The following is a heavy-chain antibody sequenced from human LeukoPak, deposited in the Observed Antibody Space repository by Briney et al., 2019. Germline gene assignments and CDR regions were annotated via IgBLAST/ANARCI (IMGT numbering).Heavy chain of an antibody. J-gene: IGHJ5*02. V-gene: IGHV7-4-1*02. CDR1: GYTFTSYA. CDR3: ARAPHCSSTSCRYGYWFDP. D-gene: IGHD2-2*01. Sequence: ASVKVSCKASGYTFTSYAMNWVRQAPGQGLEWMGWINTNTGNPTYAQGFTGRFVFSLDTSVSTAYLQISSLKAEDTAVYYCARAPHCSSTSCRYGYWFDPWGQGTLVTVSS. CDR2: INTNTGNP.